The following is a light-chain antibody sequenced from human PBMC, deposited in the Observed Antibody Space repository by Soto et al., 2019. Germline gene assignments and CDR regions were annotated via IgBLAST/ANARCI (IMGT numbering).Light chain of an antibody. V-gene: IGLV1-44*01. Sequence: QSVLTQPPSASATPGQRIISSWSGSSANIGSNTVNWYQQLPGTAPKLLIYKSNQRPSGVPDRFSGSKSGTSASLAISGLQSEDEADYYCAAWDDSLNGRVFGGGTKLTVL. J-gene: IGLJ3*02. CDR2: KSN. CDR3: AAWDDSLNGRV. CDR1: SANIGSNT.